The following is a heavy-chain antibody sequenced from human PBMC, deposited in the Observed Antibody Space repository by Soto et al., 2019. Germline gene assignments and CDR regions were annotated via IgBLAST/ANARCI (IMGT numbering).Heavy chain of an antibody. D-gene: IGHD3-10*01. CDR1: GFTFSGYA. J-gene: IGHJ6*02. Sequence: GGSLRLSCAASGFTFSGYAMHWVRQAPGKGLEWMAVISYDGSNKYYADSVKGRFSISRDNSKNTLYLQMSSLRTEDTAVYYCARDARTIGYYYYYGVDVWGQGTSVTVSS. V-gene: IGHV3-30-3*01. CDR2: ISYDGSNK. CDR3: ARDARTIGYYYYYGVDV.